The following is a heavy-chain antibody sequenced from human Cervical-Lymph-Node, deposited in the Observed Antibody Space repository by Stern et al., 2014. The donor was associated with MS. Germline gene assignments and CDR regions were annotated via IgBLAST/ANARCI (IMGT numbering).Heavy chain of an antibody. V-gene: IGHV3-7*01. CDR1: GFSFGTSW. J-gene: IGHJ4*02. D-gene: IGHD2/OR15-2a*01. Sequence: EVQLVESGGGLVQPGGSLRLSCVASGFSFGTSWMSWVRQPPGRGLEWVANIRKDGYDKFYGDSVKGRFTISRENARNSLYLQMNSLTVADTAVYYCARDRRAFLDYWGQGTHVAVSS. CDR3: ARDRRAFLDY. CDR2: IRKDGYDK.